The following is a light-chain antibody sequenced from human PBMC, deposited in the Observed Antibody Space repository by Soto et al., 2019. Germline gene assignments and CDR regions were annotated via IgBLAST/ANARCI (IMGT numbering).Light chain of an antibody. CDR3: CSYAGANWV. CDR1: SSDFGNYNH. Sequence: QSALTQPASASGSPGQSVTISCTGTSSDFGNYNHVSWYQQHPGKAPKLIIYEGNKRPSGVSNRFSGSKSGNTASLTISGLQAEDEADYSCCSYAGANWVFGGGTKLTVL. J-gene: IGLJ3*02. V-gene: IGLV2-23*01. CDR2: EGN.